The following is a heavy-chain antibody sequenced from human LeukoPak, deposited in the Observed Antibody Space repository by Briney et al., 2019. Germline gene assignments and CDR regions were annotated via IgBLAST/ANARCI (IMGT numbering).Heavy chain of an antibody. J-gene: IGHJ4*02. Sequence: SQTLSLTCTVSGGSISSGSYYWSWIRQPAGKGLEWIGYIYHSGSTYYNPSLKSRVTISVDRSKNQFSLKLSSVTAADTAVYYCARLAYSSSWYFDYWGQGTLVTVSS. CDR1: GGSISSGSYY. CDR2: IYHSGST. D-gene: IGHD6-13*01. CDR3: ARLAYSSSWYFDY. V-gene: IGHV4-30-2*01.